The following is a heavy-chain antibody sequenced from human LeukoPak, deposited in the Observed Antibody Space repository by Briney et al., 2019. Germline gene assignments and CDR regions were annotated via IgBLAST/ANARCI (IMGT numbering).Heavy chain of an antibody. CDR3: AKVNRPSSGPLD. Sequence: GGSLRLSCAGSGFTSSNYAMVWVRQAPGKGLDWVSGIYGDITFDADSVKGRFTISRDDSKNTLFLQMNSLRAEDTAVYYCAKVNRPSSGPLDWGQGTLVTVSS. CDR2: IYGDIT. V-gene: IGHV3-23*01. CDR1: GFTSSNYA. D-gene: IGHD3-22*01. J-gene: IGHJ4*02.